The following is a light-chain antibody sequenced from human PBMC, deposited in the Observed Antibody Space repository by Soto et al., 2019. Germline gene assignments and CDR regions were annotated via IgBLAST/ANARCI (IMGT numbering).Light chain of an antibody. Sequence: DIPMTQSPSALTASVGDRVTITCRASQSVNSWVAWYQQKSGKAPNLLIYRASTLENGVPLRFSGSGSETEFTLNISSLQPEDSATYYCQQYNTYWTFGQGTKVDIK. CDR3: QQYNTYWT. CDR2: RAS. J-gene: IGKJ1*01. CDR1: QSVNSW. V-gene: IGKV1-5*03.